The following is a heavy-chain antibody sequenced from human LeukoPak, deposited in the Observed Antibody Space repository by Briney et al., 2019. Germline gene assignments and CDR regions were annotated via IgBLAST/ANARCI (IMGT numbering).Heavy chain of an antibody. V-gene: IGHV4-4*09. D-gene: IGHD3-16*01. CDR2: IYSSGST. Sequence: PSETLSLTCSVSGGSISGYYWSWIRQPPGQTLEWIGYIYSSGSTNYNPSLQSRVTMSVDTSMNQFSLRLSSVTAADTAVYYCARYTYTTRPSDVWGKGTTVTVSS. CDR3: ARYTYTTRPSDV. J-gene: IGHJ6*04. CDR1: GGSISGYY.